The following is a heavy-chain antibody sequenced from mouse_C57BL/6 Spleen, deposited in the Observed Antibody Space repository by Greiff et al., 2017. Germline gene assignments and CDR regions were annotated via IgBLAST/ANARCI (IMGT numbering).Heavy chain of an antibody. Sequence: EVKLQESGPELVKPGASVKISCKASGYSFTGYYMNWVKQSPEKSLEWIGEINPRTGGTTYNQKFKAKATLTVDKYSSTAYMQLKSLTSEDSAVYYCARSRTDNFDYWGQGTTLTVSS. J-gene: IGHJ2*01. CDR2: INPRTGGT. V-gene: IGHV1-42*01. CDR1: GYSFTGYY. CDR3: ARSRTDNFDY.